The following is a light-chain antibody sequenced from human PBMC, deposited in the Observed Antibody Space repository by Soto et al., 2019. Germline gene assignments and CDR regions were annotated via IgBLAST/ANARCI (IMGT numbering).Light chain of an antibody. Sequence: QSALTQPDSVSGSPGQSITISCTGTAGDVGSYNLVSWYQQRPGKALKLLIYEATKRPLGLSNRFSGSRSGNTASLTISGLQAEDEADYYCSSYASYISSYVFGPGTKLTVL. CDR3: SSYASYISSYV. CDR1: AGDVGSYNL. J-gene: IGLJ1*01. V-gene: IGLV2-23*01. CDR2: EAT.